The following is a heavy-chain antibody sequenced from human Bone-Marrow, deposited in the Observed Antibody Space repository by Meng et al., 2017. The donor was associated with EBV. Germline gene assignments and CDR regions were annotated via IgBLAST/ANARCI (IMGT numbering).Heavy chain of an antibody. CDR1: GGSISSYY. V-gene: IGHV4-59*01. CDR2: IYYSGST. Sequence: QVQLQESGPGLVKPSEXLSLTCTVSGGSISSYYWSWIRQPPGKGLEWIGYIYYSGSTNYNPSLKSRVTISVDTSKNQFSLKLSSVTAADTAVYYCARAPNYGDYGFDYWGQGTLGTVSS. D-gene: IGHD4-17*01. CDR3: ARAPNYGDYGFDY. J-gene: IGHJ4*02.